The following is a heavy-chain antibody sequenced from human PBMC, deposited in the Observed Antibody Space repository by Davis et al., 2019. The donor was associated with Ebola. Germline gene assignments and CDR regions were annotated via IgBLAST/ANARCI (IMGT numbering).Heavy chain of an antibody. Sequence: HTGGSLRLSCAASGFTFSSYWMHWVRQAPGKGLVWASRINSDGSSTSYADSVKGRFTISRDNAKNTLYLQMNSLRAEDTAVYYCARWLRFHGFDPWGQGTLVTVSS. CDR2: INSDGSST. D-gene: IGHD5-12*01. J-gene: IGHJ5*02. CDR1: GFTFSSYW. CDR3: ARWLRFHGFDP. V-gene: IGHV3-74*01.